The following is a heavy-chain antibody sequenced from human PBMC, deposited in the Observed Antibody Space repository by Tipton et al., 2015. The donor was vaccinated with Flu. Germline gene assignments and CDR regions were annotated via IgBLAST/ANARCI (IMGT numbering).Heavy chain of an antibody. Sequence: LRLSCTVSGGSISSHYWSWIRQPPGKGPEWIGSMLYGGSTYYNPSLESRVTISLDTSKNQFSLKLSSVTAADTAVYYCARDDSGFNDYWGPGTLVTVSS. CDR2: MLYGGST. V-gene: IGHV4-59*11. CDR1: GGSISSHY. D-gene: IGHD3-22*01. CDR3: ARDDSGFNDY. J-gene: IGHJ4*02.